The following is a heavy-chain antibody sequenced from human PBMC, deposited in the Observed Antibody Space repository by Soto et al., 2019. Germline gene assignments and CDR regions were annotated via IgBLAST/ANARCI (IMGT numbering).Heavy chain of an antibody. J-gene: IGHJ4*02. CDR2: IKQDGSEK. V-gene: IGHV3-7*05. CDR1: GFTFSSYW. CDR3: ARDIIAARPHPIFDY. Sequence: GGSLRLSCAASGFTFSSYWMSWVRQAPGKGLEWVANIKQDGSEKYYVDSVKGRFTISRDNAKNSLYLQMNSLRAEDTAVYYCARDIIAARPHPIFDYWGQGTLVTVSS. D-gene: IGHD6-6*01.